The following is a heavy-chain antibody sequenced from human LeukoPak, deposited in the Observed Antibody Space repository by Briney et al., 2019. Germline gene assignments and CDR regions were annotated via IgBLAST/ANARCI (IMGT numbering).Heavy chain of an antibody. Sequence: GESLRLSCAASGVTFSSYSMNWVRQAPGKGLEWVSYISSSSSTEYYADSVKGRFTISRDNAKNSLYLQMDSLRAADTAVYYCTVSFDFWGQGTLVTVSS. CDR2: ISSSSSTE. D-gene: IGHD5/OR15-5a*01. CDR3: TVSFDF. J-gene: IGHJ4*02. V-gene: IGHV3-48*04. CDR1: GVTFSSYS.